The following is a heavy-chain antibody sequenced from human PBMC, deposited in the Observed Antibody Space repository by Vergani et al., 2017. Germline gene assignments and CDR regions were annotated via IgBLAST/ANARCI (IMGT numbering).Heavy chain of an antibody. V-gene: IGHV4-59*01. CDR2: IYYSGST. CDR1: GGSISSYY. CDR3: ARTGIGYDQFDY. D-gene: IGHD3-22*01. J-gene: IGHJ4*02. Sequence: QVQLQESGPGLVKPSETLSLTCTVSGGSISSYYWSWIRQPPGKGLEWIGYIYYSGSTNYNPSLKSRVTISVDTSKNQFSLKLSSVTAADTAVYYCARTGIGYDQFDYWGQGTLVTVSS.